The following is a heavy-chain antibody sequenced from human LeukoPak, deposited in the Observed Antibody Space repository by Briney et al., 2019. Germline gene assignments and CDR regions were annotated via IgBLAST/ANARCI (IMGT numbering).Heavy chain of an antibody. CDR1: GFTSSSYG. V-gene: IGHV3-30*03. D-gene: IGHD1-7*01. CDR2: ISYDGSNK. Sequence: GGSLRLSCVVSGFTSSSYGMHWVRQAPGKGVEWVAVISYDGSNKYYADSVKGRFTITRDNSKNTLYLQMNSLRGEDTAVYYCALGTTNLDAFDIWGKGTMVTVSS. J-gene: IGHJ3*02. CDR3: ALGTTNLDAFDI.